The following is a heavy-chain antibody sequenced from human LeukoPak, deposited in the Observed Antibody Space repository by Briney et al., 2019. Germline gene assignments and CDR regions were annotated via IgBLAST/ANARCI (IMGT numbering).Heavy chain of an antibody. J-gene: IGHJ4*02. CDR3: AIIRREIAAAAVFDY. CDR1: GYTFTGYY. Sequence: ASVKVSCKASGYTFTGYYMHWVRQAPGQGLEWMGWINPNSGGTNYAQKFQGRVTMTRDTSISTAYMELSRLRSDDTAVYHCAIIRREIAAAAVFDYWGQGTLVTVSS. CDR2: INPNSGGT. D-gene: IGHD6-13*01. V-gene: IGHV1-2*02.